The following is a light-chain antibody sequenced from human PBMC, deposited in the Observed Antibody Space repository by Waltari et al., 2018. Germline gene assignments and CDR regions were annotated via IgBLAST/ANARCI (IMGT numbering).Light chain of an antibody. V-gene: IGLV3-1*01. CDR2: QDS. CDR1: KLGDKY. CDR3: QAWDSSTEV. J-gene: IGLJ3*02. Sequence: SYELTQPPSVSVSPGQTASITCSGDKLGDKYACWYQQKPGQSPVLVIYQDSKRPSGIPERFAGSNSGNTATLTISGTQGMDEADYYCQAWDSSTEVFGGGTKLTVL.